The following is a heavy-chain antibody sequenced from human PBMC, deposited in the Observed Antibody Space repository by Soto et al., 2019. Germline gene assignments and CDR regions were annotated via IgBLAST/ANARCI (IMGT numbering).Heavy chain of an antibody. CDR1: GGSISSSNW. Sequence: QVQLQESGPGLVKPSGTLSLTCAVSGGSISSSNWWSWVRQPPGKGLEWIGEIYHSGSTNYNPSLRSRVTIAVDKSKNQFSLKLSSVTAADTAVYYCARDHSDSGYDTHFDYWGQGTLVTVSS. V-gene: IGHV4-4*02. J-gene: IGHJ4*02. CDR2: IYHSGST. D-gene: IGHD5-12*01. CDR3: ARDHSDSGYDTHFDY.